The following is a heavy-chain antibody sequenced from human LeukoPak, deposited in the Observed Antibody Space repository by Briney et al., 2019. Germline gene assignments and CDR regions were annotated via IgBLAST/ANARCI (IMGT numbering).Heavy chain of an antibody. Sequence: XXSCXXSXXTXSSXXXNXVRQAPGKGLEWVSYISSSGSTIYYADSVKGRFAISRDNAKNSLYLQMNSLRAEDTAVYYCARDRGLYQLLPELDYWGQGTLVTVSS. CDR1: XXTXSSXX. D-gene: IGHD2-2*01. J-gene: IGHJ4*02. V-gene: IGHV3-48*03. CDR2: ISSSGSTI. CDR3: ARDRGLYQLLPELDY.